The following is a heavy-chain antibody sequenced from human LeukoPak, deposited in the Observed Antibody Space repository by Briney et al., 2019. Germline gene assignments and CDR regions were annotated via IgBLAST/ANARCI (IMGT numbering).Heavy chain of an antibody. V-gene: IGHV3-74*01. D-gene: IGHD6-19*01. J-gene: IGHJ4*02. CDR2: INSDGSST. Sequence: PGGSLRLFCAASGFTFSSYWMHWVRQAPGKGLVWVSRINSDGSSTSYADSVKGRFTISRDNAKNTLYLQTNSLRVEDTAVYYCARGGIAVAGTVVDYWGQGTLVTVSS. CDR1: GFTFSSYW. CDR3: ARGGIAVAGTVVDY.